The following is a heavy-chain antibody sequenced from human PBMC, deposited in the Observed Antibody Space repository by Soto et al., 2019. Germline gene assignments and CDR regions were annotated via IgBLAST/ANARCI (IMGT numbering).Heavy chain of an antibody. Sequence: SETLSLTCTVSGDSISWSWIRQPPGKGLEWIADIHYTGSTKYNPSLKTRVTTSVDTSKNQFSLNLSSVTAADTAVYYCARHFGGNSGGFDYWGQGTLVTVSS. J-gene: IGHJ4*02. CDR1: GDSIS. D-gene: IGHD2-21*02. CDR2: IHYTGST. CDR3: ARHFGGNSGGFDY. V-gene: IGHV4-59*01.